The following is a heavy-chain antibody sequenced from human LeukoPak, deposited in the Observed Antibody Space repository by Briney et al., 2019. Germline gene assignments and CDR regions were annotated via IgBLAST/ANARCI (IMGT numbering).Heavy chain of an antibody. CDR3: ATDSGAQRY. CDR2: LKHDGREK. J-gene: IGHJ4*02. V-gene: IGHV3-7*01. D-gene: IGHD1-26*01. Sequence: GGSLRLSCAASGFDFSDYWMSWVRQAPGKGLEWVANLKHDGREKSYVDSVKGRFSIPRDNAKNSLYLQIDSLRAEDTAVYYCATDSGAQRYWGQGTLVTVSS. CDR1: GFDFSDYW.